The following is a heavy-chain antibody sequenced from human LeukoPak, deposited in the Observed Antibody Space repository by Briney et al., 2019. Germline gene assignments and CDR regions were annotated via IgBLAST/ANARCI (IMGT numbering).Heavy chain of an antibody. J-gene: IGHJ4*02. CDR1: GGSFSGYY. D-gene: IGHD6-13*01. Sequence: SETLSLTCAVYGGSFSGYYWSWIRQPPGKGLEWIGEINHSGSTNYNPSLKSRVTISVDTSKNQFSLKLSSVTAADTAVYYCAKDKGVGIAAAIRGPFDYWGQGTLVTVSS. V-gene: IGHV4-34*01. CDR3: AKDKGVGIAAAIRGPFDY. CDR2: INHSGST.